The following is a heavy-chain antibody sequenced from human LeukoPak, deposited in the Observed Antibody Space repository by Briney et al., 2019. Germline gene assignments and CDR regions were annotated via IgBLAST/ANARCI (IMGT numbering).Heavy chain of an antibody. CDR2: MNPNSGNT. CDR3: ARGILWYNTFDI. J-gene: IGHJ3*02. V-gene: IGHV1-8*01. D-gene: IGHD2-21*01. Sequence: ASVKVSCKASGYTFTSYDINWVRQATGQGLEWMGWMNPNSGNTGYAQKFQGRVTMTRNTSISTAYMELSSLRSGDTAVYYCARGILWYNTFDIWGQGTMVTVSS. CDR1: GYTFTSYD.